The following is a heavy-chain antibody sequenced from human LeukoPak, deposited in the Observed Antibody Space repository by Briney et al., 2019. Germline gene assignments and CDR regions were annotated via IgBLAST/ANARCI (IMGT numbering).Heavy chain of an antibody. CDR2: MNPNSGNT. V-gene: IGHV1-8*02. D-gene: IGHD6-19*01. Sequence: ASVKVSCKASGYTFTSYGINWVRQATGQGPEWMGWMNPNSGNTGYVQKFQGRVTMTRDTSISTAYMELSSLTSEDTAIYYCARDRVGVGSSGWENWGQGTLVTVSS. CDR1: GYTFTSYG. CDR3: ARDRVGVGSSGWEN. J-gene: IGHJ4*02.